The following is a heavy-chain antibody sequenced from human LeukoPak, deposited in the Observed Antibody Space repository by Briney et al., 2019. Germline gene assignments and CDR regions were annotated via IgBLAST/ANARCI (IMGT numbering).Heavy chain of an antibody. J-gene: IGHJ5*02. D-gene: IGHD1-26*01. V-gene: IGHV4-39*01. CDR3: ARHGRGRPSVGATGPSWFDP. Sequence: SETLSLTCTVSGGSISSSSYYWGWIRQPPGKGLEWIGSIYYSGSTYYNPSLKSRVTISVDTSKNQFSPKLSSVTAADTAVYYCARHGRGRPSVGATGPSWFDPWGQGTLVTVSS. CDR1: GGSISSSSYY. CDR2: IYYSGST.